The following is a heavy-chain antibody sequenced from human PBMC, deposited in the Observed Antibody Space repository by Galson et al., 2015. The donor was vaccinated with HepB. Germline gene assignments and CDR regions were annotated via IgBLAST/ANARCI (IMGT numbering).Heavy chain of an antibody. V-gene: IGHV4-34*01. D-gene: IGHD2/OR15-2a*01. CDR1: NGSFSGFY. CDR3: ARNNNVVISGLYGMDV. J-gene: IGHJ6*02. CDR2: VNHNGSP. Sequence: LSLTCAVYNGSFSGFYWSWIRQPPGRGLEWIGHVNHNGSPNYTPSLKSRVTISVDTSKNQFSLNLSSMTAADTAVYYCARNNNVVISGLYGMDVWGQGTTVTVSS.